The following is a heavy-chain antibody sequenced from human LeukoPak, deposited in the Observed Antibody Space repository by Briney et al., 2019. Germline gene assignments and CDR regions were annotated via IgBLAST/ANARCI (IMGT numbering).Heavy chain of an antibody. CDR2: INAGDGNT. Sequence: GASVKVSCKASGYTFTTYTIHWVRQAPGQRLEWMGWINAGDGNTKYSQKFQGRVTITRDTSANTAYMELSSLRSEDTAVYYCATQLTGAVAELDYWGQGTLVTVSS. CDR1: GYTFTTYT. V-gene: IGHV1-3*01. CDR3: ATQLTGAVAELDY. D-gene: IGHD6-19*01. J-gene: IGHJ4*02.